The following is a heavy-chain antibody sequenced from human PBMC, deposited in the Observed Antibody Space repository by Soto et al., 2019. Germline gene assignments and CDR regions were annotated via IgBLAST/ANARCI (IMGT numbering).Heavy chain of an antibody. V-gene: IGHV1-69*13. CDR2: IIPIFGTA. J-gene: IGHJ3*02. CDR3: ARAGSYGAFDI. D-gene: IGHD1-26*01. Sequence: SAKVSWKRSVGTYRGSAVSCVRQAPGQGLEWLGGIIPIFGTANYAQKFQGRVTITADESTSTAYMELSSLRSEDTAVYYCARAGSYGAFDIWGQGTMVTVSS. CDR1: VGTYRGSA.